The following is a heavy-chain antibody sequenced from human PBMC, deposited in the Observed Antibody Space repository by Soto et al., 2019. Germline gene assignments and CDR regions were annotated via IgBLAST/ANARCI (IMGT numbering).Heavy chain of an antibody. D-gene: IGHD4-17*01. CDR1: GFTFSSYG. Sequence: PGGSLRLSCAASGFTFSSYGMHWVRQAPGKGLEWVAVIWYDGSNKYYADSVKGRFTISRDNSKNTLYLQMNSLRAEDTAVYYCARDLAGDYVETLHYYYGMDVWGQGTTVTVSS. CDR3: ARDLAGDYVETLHYYYGMDV. V-gene: IGHV3-33*01. J-gene: IGHJ6*02. CDR2: IWYDGSNK.